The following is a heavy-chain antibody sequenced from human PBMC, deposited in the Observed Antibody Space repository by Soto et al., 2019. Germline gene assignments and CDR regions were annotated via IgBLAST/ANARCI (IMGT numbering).Heavy chain of an antibody. CDR3: ARQGTVTPYDY. J-gene: IGHJ4*02. Sequence: SETLSLTCTVSGGSISSSSYYWGWIRQPPGKGLEWIGSIYYSGSTYYNPSLKSRVTISVDTSKNQFSLKLSSVTAADTAVYYCARQGTVTPYDYWGQGTLVTVS. CDR2: IYYSGST. V-gene: IGHV4-39*01. CDR1: GGSISSSSYY. D-gene: IGHD4-17*01.